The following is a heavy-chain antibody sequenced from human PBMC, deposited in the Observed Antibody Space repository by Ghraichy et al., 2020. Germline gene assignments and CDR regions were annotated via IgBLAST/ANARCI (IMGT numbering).Heavy chain of an antibody. CDR2: IWSDGSNK. CDR3: ARRGSGLHYFDY. J-gene: IGHJ4*02. D-gene: IGHD6-19*01. Sequence: GGSLRLSCAASGFTFSSYGMHWVHQTPGKGLEWVAVIWSDGSNKYYADSVQGRFTISRDNSKTTLYLQMNSLRAEDTAVYYCARRGSGLHYFDYWGQGTLVTVSS. CDR1: GFTFSSYG. V-gene: IGHV3-33*08.